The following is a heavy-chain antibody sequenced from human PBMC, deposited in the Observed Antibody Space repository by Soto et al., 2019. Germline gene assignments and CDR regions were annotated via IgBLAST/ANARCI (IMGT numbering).Heavy chain of an antibody. V-gene: IGHV1-69*12. D-gene: IGHD5-12*01. CDR1: GGTFSSYA. CDR3: XXXXXIPGYPDN. J-gene: IGHJ4*02. Sequence: QVQLVQSGAEVRQPASSVKVSCKTSGGTFSSYAISWVRQAPGQGLEWMGGIVPIVDTSTYAQKFQGRVTITADEXXXXXXXXXXXXXXXXXAVYXXXXXXXIPGYPDNWGQGTLVTVSS. CDR2: IVPIVDTS.